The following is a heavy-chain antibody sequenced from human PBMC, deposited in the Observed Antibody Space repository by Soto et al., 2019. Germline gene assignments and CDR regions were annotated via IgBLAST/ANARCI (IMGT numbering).Heavy chain of an antibody. V-gene: IGHV4-59*01. D-gene: IGHD6-19*01. Sequence: QVQLQELGPGLVKASETLSLTCTVSGGSISNYYWNWIRQPPGKGLEWIGYIYYSGATNYNPSLKSRVTISLDTSKNQFSLRLSSVTAADTAVYYCARGIAVTGPADSWGQGTLVNVSS. CDR1: GGSISNYY. J-gene: IGHJ5*01. CDR3: ARGIAVTGPADS. CDR2: IYYSGAT.